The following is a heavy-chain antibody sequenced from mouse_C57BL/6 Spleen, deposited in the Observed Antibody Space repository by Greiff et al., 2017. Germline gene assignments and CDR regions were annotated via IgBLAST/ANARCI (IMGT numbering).Heavy chain of an antibody. CDR1: GYTFPSYW. CDR3: AREGITTVVGYYFEY. D-gene: IGHD1-1*01. Sequence: QVQLQQPGAELVMPGASVTLSCKASGYTFPSYWMHWVKQRPGQGLEWIGEIDPSDSYTNYNQKFKGKSTLTVDKSSSTAYMQLSSLTSEDSAVYYCAREGITTVVGYYFEYWGQGTTLTVSS. J-gene: IGHJ2*01. CDR2: IDPSDSYT. V-gene: IGHV1-69*01.